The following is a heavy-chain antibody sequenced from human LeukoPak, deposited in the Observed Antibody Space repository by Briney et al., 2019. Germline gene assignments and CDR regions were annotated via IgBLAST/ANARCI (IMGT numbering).Heavy chain of an antibody. V-gene: IGHV4-59*01. Sequence: PSETLSLTCTVPGGSISSYYWSWIRQPPGKGLEWIGYIYYSGSTNYNPSLKSRVTISVDTSKNQFSLKLSSVTAADTAVYYCARVGGNGYNIDYWGQGTLVTVSS. CDR3: ARVGGNGYNIDY. CDR2: IYYSGST. J-gene: IGHJ4*02. D-gene: IGHD5-24*01. CDR1: GGSISSYY.